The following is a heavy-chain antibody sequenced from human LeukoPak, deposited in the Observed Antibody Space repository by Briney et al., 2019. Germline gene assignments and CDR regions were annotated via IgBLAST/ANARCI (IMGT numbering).Heavy chain of an antibody. CDR2: ISWDGGST. CDR3: AKALSRYGMDV. V-gene: IGHV3-43*01. J-gene: IGHJ6*02. Sequence: WVSLISWDGGSTYYADSVKGRFTISRDNSKNSLYLQMNSLRTEDTALYYCAKALSRYGMDVWGQGTTVTVSS.